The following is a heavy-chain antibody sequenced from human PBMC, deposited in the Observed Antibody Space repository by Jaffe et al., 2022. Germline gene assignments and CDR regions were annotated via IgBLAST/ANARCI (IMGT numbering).Heavy chain of an antibody. V-gene: IGHV3-23*01. CDR2: ISGSGGST. J-gene: IGHJ5*02. CDR1: GFTFSSYA. CDR3: AKIADGKRITIFGGADRWFDP. D-gene: IGHD3-3*01. Sequence: EVQLLESGGGLVQPGGSLRLSCAASGFTFSSYAMSWVRQAPGKGLEWVSAISGSGGSTYYADSVKGRFTISRDNSKNTLYLQMNSLRAEDTAVYYCAKIADGKRITIFGGADRWFDPWGQGTLVTVSS.